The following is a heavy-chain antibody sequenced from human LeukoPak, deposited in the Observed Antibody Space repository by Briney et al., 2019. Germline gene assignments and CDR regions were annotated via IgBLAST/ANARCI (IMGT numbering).Heavy chain of an antibody. CDR1: GGSISSSSYY. CDR2: IYHSGST. D-gene: IGHD6-19*01. Sequence: SENLSLTCTVSGGSISSSSYYWGWIRQPPGKGLEWIGSIYHSGSTYYNPSLKSLVTISVDTSKNQFSLKLSSVTAADTAVYYCARQPYSSGWDYWGQGTLVTVSS. CDR3: ARQPYSSGWDY. J-gene: IGHJ4*02. V-gene: IGHV4-39*01.